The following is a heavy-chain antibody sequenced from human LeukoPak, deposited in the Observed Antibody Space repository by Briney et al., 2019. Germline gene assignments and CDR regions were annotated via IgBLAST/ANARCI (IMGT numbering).Heavy chain of an antibody. CDR3: WFDP. CDR1: GHSISSGYY. J-gene: IGHJ5*02. V-gene: IGHV4-38-2*02. CDR2: IYPSGTT. Sequence: SETLSLTCTVSGHSISSGYYWGWIRQPPGKGLEWIGNIYPSGTTYYNPSLKTRVTISVDTSKNQFSLKLSSVTAADTAVYFNWFDPWGQGTLVTVSS.